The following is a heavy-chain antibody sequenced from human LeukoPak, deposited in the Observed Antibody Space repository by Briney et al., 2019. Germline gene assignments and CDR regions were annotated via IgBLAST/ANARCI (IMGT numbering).Heavy chain of an antibody. Sequence: SETLSLTCTVSGGSISSYYWSWIRQPPGKGLEWIGYIYYSGSTNYNPSLKSRVTISVDTSKNQFSLKLSSVTAADTAVYYCARLMTTVPYFDYWGQGTLVTVSS. D-gene: IGHD4-17*01. J-gene: IGHJ4*02. CDR2: IYYSGST. CDR1: GGSISSYY. V-gene: IGHV4-59*01. CDR3: ARLMTTVPYFDY.